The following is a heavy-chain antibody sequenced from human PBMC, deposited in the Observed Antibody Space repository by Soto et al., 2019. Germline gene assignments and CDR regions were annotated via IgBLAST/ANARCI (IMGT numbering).Heavy chain of an antibody. V-gene: IGHV1-69*02. D-gene: IGHD2-21*02. CDR3: AKSPSPGSATASYYGMDG. CDR1: GGSFTNYI. Sequence: QVQLVQSGAEVKKPGSSVKVSCKASGGSFTNYIFTWVRQAPGQGLEWMGRIIPVLGVEYYAQKFQGRVTITADKSTNTAYMELSSLRSEDTAVYYCAKSPSPGSATASYYGMDGWGLGTTVTVSS. J-gene: IGHJ6*02. CDR2: IIPVLGVE.